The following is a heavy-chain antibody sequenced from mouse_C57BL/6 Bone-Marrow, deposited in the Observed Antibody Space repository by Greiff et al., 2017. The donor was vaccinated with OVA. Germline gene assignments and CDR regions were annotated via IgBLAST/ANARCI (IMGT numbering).Heavy chain of an antibody. CDR1: GYTFTSYW. Sequence: QVHVKQPGAELVMPGASVKLSCKASGYTFTSYWMHWVKQRPGQGLEWIGEIDPSDSYTNYNQKFKGKSTLTVDKSSSTAYMQLSSLTSEDSAVYYCAREETVVEFFDYWGQGTTLTVSS. J-gene: IGHJ2*01. D-gene: IGHD1-1*01. CDR2: IDPSDSYT. CDR3: AREETVVEFFDY. V-gene: IGHV1-69*01.